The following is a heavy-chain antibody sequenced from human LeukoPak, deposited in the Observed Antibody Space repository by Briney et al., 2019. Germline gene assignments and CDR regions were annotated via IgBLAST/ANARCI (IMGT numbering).Heavy chain of an antibody. V-gene: IGHV1-3*01. CDR2: INAGNGNT. CDR3: ARIQLWSLRHYGMDV. Sequence: ASVKVSCKASGYSFTSYAIHWVRQAPEQRLEWMGWINAGNGNTKYSQKFQGRVTITRDTSASTAYMELSSLRSEDTAVYYCARIQLWSLRHYGMDVWGQGTTVTVSS. D-gene: IGHD5-18*01. J-gene: IGHJ6*02. CDR1: GYSFTSYA.